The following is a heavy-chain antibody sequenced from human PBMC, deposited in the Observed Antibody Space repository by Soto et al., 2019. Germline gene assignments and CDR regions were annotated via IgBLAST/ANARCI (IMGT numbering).Heavy chain of an antibody. D-gene: IGHD3-10*01. CDR3: ARDGLYYYGSGSYLRYYFDY. CDR1: GYTFTSYA. CDR2: INAGNGNT. Sequence: QVQLVQSGAEVKKPGASVKVSCKASGYTFTSYAMHWVRQAPGQRLEWMGWINAGNGNTKYSQKFQGRVTITRDTSVSTAYMELSSLRSEDTAVYYCARDGLYYYGSGSYLRYYFDYWGQGTLVTVSS. V-gene: IGHV1-3*01. J-gene: IGHJ4*02.